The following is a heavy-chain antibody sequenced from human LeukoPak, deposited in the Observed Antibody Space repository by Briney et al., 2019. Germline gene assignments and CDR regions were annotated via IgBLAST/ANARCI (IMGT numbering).Heavy chain of an antibody. Sequence: ASVKVSCKASGYTFTSYDINWVRQATGQGLEWMGWMNPNSGNTGYAQKFQGRVTMTRNTSISTAYMELSSLRSEDTAVYYCARGPDYYDSSGCYSLKYWGQGTLVTVSS. CDR1: GYTFTSYD. CDR3: ARGPDYYDSSGCYSLKY. D-gene: IGHD3-22*01. J-gene: IGHJ4*02. V-gene: IGHV1-8*01. CDR2: MNPNSGNT.